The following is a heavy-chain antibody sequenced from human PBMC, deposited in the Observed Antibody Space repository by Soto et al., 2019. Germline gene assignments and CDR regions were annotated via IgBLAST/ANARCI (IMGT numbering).Heavy chain of an antibody. J-gene: IGHJ4*02. Sequence: VGSLRLSCAASGFTFISYAMSWVRQAPGKGLEWVSGIDGSGSSTYYADSVKGRFTISRDNSKNTVYLQMNSLRADDTAVYYCAKRDSVGYYYFDFWGQGALVTVSS. D-gene: IGHD6-19*01. V-gene: IGHV3-23*01. CDR3: AKRDSVGYYYFDF. CDR1: GFTFISYA. CDR2: IDGSGSST.